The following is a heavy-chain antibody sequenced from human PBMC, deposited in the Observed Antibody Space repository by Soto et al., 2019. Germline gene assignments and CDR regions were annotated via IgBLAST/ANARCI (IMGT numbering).Heavy chain of an antibody. Sequence: SGGSLRLCCAASGFSFSISPMHGVRQDPGKGPEWVALISYDGTNKFYADSVKGRFTISRDNSKSTLYLQVDSLRPEDAAVYYCARDPKTSGGQHWAFNYFDSWGQGTLVTVSS. CDR1: GFSFSISP. D-gene: IGHD7-27*01. CDR3: ARDPKTSGGQHWAFNYFDS. J-gene: IGHJ4*02. CDR2: ISYDGTNK. V-gene: IGHV3-30-3*01.